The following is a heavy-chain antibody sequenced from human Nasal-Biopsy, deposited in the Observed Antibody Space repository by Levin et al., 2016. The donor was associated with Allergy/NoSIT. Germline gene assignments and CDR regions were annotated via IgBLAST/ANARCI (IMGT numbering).Heavy chain of an antibody. CDR3: ARRLVDSHYVGDGFDL. CDR2: IDPSDSYV. V-gene: IGHV5-10-1*01. CDR1: GYMFLNHW. J-gene: IGHJ3*01. Sequence: GESLKISCEGSGYMFLNHWISWMRQLPGKGPEWMGRIDPSDSYVNYSPSFRGHVTLSVDKSTSTAYLQWRSLQASDSAIYYCARRLVDSHYVGDGFDLWGQGTMVTVS. D-gene: IGHD3-10*02.